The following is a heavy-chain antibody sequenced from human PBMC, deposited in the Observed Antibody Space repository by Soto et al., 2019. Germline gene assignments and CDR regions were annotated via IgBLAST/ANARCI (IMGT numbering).Heavy chain of an antibody. CDR2: ISGSGGNT. Sequence: EVQLLESGGGLVQPGGSLRLSCAGSGFTFRTFAMNWVRQAPGKGLEWVSTISGSGGNTFYAHSVKGRFTISSDNSKNTLYLQMSSLRAEDTAVYFCAKALLTSFFDSGYYSFDYWGQGTLVTVSS. CDR3: AKALLTSFFDSGYYSFDY. D-gene: IGHD6-25*01. J-gene: IGHJ4*02. V-gene: IGHV3-23*01. CDR1: GFTFRTFA.